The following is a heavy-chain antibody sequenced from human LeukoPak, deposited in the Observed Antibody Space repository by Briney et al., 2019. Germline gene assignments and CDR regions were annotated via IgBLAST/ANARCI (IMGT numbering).Heavy chain of an antibody. CDR2: IRSKANSYAT. D-gene: IGHD4-17*01. Sequence: GGPLRLSCAASGFTFSGSAMHWVRQASGKGLEWVGRIRSKANSYATAYAASVKGRFTISRDDSKNTAYLQMNSLKTEDTAVYYCTMTTVTTDPDYWGQGTLVTVSS. J-gene: IGHJ4*02. CDR3: TMTTVTTDPDY. CDR1: GFTFSGSA. V-gene: IGHV3-73*01.